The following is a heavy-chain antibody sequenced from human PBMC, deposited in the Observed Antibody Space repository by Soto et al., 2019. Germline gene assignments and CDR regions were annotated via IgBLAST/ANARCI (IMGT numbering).Heavy chain of an antibody. V-gene: IGHV3-23*01. D-gene: IGHD3-16*01. Sequence: EVQLLDSGGGLVQPGGSLRLSCAASGFTFSNYAMTWVRQGPGKGLEWVSGISGSGGRSYYADSVKGRLPISTDNSKSTLYLQMNGLRAEDTAVYYCAKAYFVWSSEQPYYFDYWGQGTLVTVSS. CDR2: ISGSGGRS. CDR1: GFTFSNYA. J-gene: IGHJ4*02. CDR3: AKAYFVWSSEQPYYFDY.